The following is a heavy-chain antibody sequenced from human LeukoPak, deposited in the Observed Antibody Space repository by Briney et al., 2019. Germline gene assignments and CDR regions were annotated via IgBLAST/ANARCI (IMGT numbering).Heavy chain of an antibody. J-gene: IGHJ4*02. D-gene: IGHD6-19*01. Sequence: GGSLRLSCAASGFAFSSYWMSWVRQAPGKGLEWVANIKQDGSEKYYVDSVKGRFTISRDNAKNSLYLQMNSLRAEDTAVYYCARDRQWLVRGAFDYWGQGTLVTVSS. V-gene: IGHV3-7*01. CDR2: IKQDGSEK. CDR1: GFAFSSYW. CDR3: ARDRQWLVRGAFDY.